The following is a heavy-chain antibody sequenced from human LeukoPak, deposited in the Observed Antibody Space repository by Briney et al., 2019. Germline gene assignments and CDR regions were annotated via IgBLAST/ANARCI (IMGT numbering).Heavy chain of an antibody. J-gene: IGHJ4*02. CDR1: GGTFSSYA. Sequence: ASVKVSCKASGGTFSSYAISWVRQAPGQGLEWMGWISAYNGNTNYAQKLQGRVTMTADTSTSTAYMELRSLRSDDTAVYYCARGSGYCSGGSCYLFDYWGQGTLVTVSS. D-gene: IGHD2-15*01. CDR3: ARGSGYCSGGSCYLFDY. V-gene: IGHV1-18*01. CDR2: ISAYNGNT.